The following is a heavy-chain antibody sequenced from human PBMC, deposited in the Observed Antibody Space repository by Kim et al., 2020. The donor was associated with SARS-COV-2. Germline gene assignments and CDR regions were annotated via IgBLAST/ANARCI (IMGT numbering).Heavy chain of an antibody. CDR3: ARPVHKGSGSLGY. J-gene: IGHJ4*02. CDR1: GFSFSTYT. CDR2: ISSSSGRI. Sequence: GGSLRLSCSASGFSFSTYTMNWVRQAPGKGLEWVSHISSSSGRIFFADSVKGRFTVSRDNGKNFLYLQMDSLRVEDTAVYYLARPVHKGSGSLGYWGQGT. D-gene: IGHD3-10*01. V-gene: IGHV3-48*04.